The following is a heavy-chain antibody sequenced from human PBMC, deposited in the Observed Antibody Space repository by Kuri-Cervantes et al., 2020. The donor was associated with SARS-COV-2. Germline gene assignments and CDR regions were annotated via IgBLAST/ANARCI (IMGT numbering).Heavy chain of an antibody. V-gene: IGHV4-39*07. J-gene: IGHJ3*02. CDR2: ICYSGST. D-gene: IGHD3-16*02. CDR1: GGSISSSSYY. Sequence: SETLSLTCTVSGGSISSSSYYWGWIRQPPGKGLEWIGSICYSGSTNYNPSLKSRVTMSVDTSKNQFSLKLSSVTAADTAVYYCARDPLGITFGGVIVDAFDIWGQGTMVTVSS. CDR3: ARDPLGITFGGVIVDAFDI.